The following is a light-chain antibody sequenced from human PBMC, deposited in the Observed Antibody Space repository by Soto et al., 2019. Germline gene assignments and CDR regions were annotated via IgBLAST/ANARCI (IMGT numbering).Light chain of an antibody. V-gene: IGKV3-20*01. CDR3: PQHAHSLWP. CDR2: GAS. J-gene: IGKJ1*01. CDR1: QSVSSGH. Sequence: FFCRGDRASLSCRASQSVSSGHLAWYQQKPGQAPRLLIYGASSRATGIPDRFSGSGSGKDFNLISIRLEPADYAVYSCPQHAHSLWPFGQGTKVDIK.